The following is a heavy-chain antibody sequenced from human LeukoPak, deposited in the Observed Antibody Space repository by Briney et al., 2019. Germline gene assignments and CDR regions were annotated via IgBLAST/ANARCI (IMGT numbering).Heavy chain of an antibody. J-gene: IGHJ4*02. CDR2: ISSSSSYI. V-gene: IGHV3-21*04. CDR1: GFTFSSYS. CDR3: ARDLPAVYYYGSGSPRSGFDY. Sequence: PGGSLRLSCAASGFTFSSYSMNWVRQAPGKGLEWVSSISSSSSYIYYADSVKGRFTISRDNAKNSLYLQMNSLRAEDTALYHCARDLPAVYYYGSGSPRSGFDYWGQGTLVTVSS. D-gene: IGHD3-10*01.